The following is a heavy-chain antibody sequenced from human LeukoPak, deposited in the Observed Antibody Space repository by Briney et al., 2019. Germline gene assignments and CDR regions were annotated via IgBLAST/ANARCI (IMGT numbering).Heavy chain of an antibody. CDR2: ISSISSYI. CDR3: ARGQTGYCSGGSCFATDY. Sequence: GGSLRLSCAASGFTFSSYSMNWVRQAPGKGLEWASSISSISSYIYYADSVKGRFTISRDNAKNSLYLQMNSLRAEDTAVYYCARGQTGYCSGGSCFATDYWGQGTLVTVSS. D-gene: IGHD2-15*01. V-gene: IGHV3-21*01. CDR1: GFTFSSYS. J-gene: IGHJ4*02.